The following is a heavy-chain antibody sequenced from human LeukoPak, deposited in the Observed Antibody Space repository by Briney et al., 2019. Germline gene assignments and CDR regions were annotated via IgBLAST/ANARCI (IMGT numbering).Heavy chain of an antibody. CDR1: GGSIRGYY. CDR2: IYSSGST. V-gene: IGHV4-59*12. J-gene: IGHJ4*02. CDR3: ARDLGPAYGESGDFDY. D-gene: IGHD4-17*01. Sequence: PSETLSLTCNVSGGSIRGYYWSWIRQPPGKGLEWIGYIYSSGSTNYNPSLKSRVTMSMDSSKNQFSLNLFSVTAADTAVYYCARDLGPAYGESGDFDYWGQGTLVTVSS.